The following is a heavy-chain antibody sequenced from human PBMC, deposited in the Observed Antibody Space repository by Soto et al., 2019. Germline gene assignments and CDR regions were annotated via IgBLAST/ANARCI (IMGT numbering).Heavy chain of an antibody. Sequence: PGGSLRLSCAASGFTFSNYWMSWVRQAPGKGLEWVANIKQDGSEKYYVDSVKGRFTISRDNAKNSLYLQMNSLRAEDTAVYYCAREDERTDAFDIWGQGTMVTVSS. J-gene: IGHJ3*02. CDR2: IKQDGSEK. V-gene: IGHV3-7*03. CDR3: AREDERTDAFDI. CDR1: GFTFSNYW.